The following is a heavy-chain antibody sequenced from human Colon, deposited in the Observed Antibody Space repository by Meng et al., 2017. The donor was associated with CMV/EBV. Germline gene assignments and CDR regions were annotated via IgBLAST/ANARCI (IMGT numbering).Heavy chain of an antibody. CDR3: ALAYDYWSGYYAGWFDP. CDR2: IYWDGDE. D-gene: IGHD3-3*01. J-gene: IGHJ5*02. V-gene: IGHV2-5*02. Sequence: SLSTSGAGVGWIHQPPGKALEWLARIYWDGDERYSPSLETRLTITKDTSKNQVVLTMTNMDPVDTAKYYCALAYDYWSGYYAGWFDPWGPGTLVTVSS. CDR1: SLSTSGAG.